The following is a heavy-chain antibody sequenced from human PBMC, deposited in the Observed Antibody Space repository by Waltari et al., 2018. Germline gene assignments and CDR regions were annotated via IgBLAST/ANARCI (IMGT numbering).Heavy chain of an antibody. CDR1: GGSISSGGYY. V-gene: IGHV4-31*03. CDR2: IYYSGST. D-gene: IGHD2-2*01. J-gene: IGHJ6*03. Sequence: QVQLQESGPGLVKPSQTLSLTCTVSGGSISSGGYYWSWIRQHPGKGLEWIGYIYYSGSTYYNPSLKSRVTISVDTSKNQFSLKLSSVTAADTAVYYCARETGKYCSSTSCYEVAYYYYMDVWGKGTTVTVSS. CDR3: ARETGKYCSSTSCYEVAYYYYMDV.